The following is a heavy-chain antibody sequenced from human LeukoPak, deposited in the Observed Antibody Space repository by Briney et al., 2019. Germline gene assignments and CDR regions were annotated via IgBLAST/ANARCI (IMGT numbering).Heavy chain of an antibody. Sequence: PSETLSLTCAVYGGSFSGYYWSWIRQPPGKGLEWIGEINHSGSTNYNPSLKSRVTISVDTSKNQFSLKLSSVTAADTAVYYCARGLYYDFWSGYYEGMDVWGQGTTVTVSS. V-gene: IGHV4-34*01. J-gene: IGHJ6*02. CDR1: GGSFSGYY. CDR2: INHSGST. CDR3: ARGLYYDFWSGYYEGMDV. D-gene: IGHD3-3*01.